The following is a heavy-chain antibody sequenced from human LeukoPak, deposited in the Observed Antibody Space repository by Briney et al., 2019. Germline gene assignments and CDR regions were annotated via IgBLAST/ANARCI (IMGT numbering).Heavy chain of an antibody. J-gene: IGHJ4*02. V-gene: IGHV4-31*03. CDR1: GGSISSGGYY. CDR3: ARAYCSGGSCPFDY. D-gene: IGHD2-15*01. CDR2: IYYSGST. Sequence: SQTLSLTCTVSGGSISSGGYYWSWIRQHPGKGLEWIGYIYYSGSTYYNPSPKSRVTISVDTSKNQFSLKLSSVTAADTAVYYCARAYCSGGSCPFDYWGQGTLVTVSS.